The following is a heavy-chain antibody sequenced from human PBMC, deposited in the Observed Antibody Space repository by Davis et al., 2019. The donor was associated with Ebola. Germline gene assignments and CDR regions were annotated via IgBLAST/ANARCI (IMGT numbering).Heavy chain of an antibody. V-gene: IGHV3-21*01. J-gene: IGHJ4*02. D-gene: IGHD4-17*01. Sequence: GGSLRLSCAASGFTFSSNAMSWVRQAPGKGLEWVSSISSSSSYIYYADSVKGRFTISRDNAKNSLYLQMNSLRAEDTAVYYCARASYGDYDFDYWGQGTLVTVSS. CDR1: GFTFSSNA. CDR2: ISSSSSYI. CDR3: ARASYGDYDFDY.